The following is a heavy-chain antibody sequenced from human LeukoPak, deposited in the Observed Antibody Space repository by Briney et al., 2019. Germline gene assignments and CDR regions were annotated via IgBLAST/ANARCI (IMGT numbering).Heavy chain of an antibody. CDR3: ARDLSTSPRPNTWFDP. Sequence: GGCLRLSCAASGFTFSMDWMSWGRQAPGKGRECVATIKQAGSEKYYVDSVKGRFTISRDNAKNSLYLQMNSRRAEDTAVYYCARDLSTSPRPNTWFDPWGQGTLVTVSS. V-gene: IGHV3-7*01. CDR1: GFTFSMDW. CDR2: IKQAGSEK. D-gene: IGHD3-9*01. J-gene: IGHJ5*02.